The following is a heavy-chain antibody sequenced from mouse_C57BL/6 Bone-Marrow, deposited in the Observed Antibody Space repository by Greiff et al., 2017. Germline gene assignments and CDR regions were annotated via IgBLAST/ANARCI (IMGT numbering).Heavy chain of an antibody. D-gene: IGHD1-1*01. CDR3: SIVRTVVSDY. V-gene: IGHV1-81*01. CDR2: ICPRSGNT. CDR1: GYTFTSYG. Sequence: VMLVESGAELARPGASVKLSCKASGYTFTSYGISWVKQRTGQGLEWIGEICPRSGNTYYNEKFKGKATLTADKSSGTAYMARRSLTSEDSAVYFWSIVRTVVSDYWGQGTTLTVSS. J-gene: IGHJ2*01.